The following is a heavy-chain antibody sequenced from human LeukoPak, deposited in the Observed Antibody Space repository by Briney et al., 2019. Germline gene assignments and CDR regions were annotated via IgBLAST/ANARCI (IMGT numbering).Heavy chain of an antibody. Sequence: GESLKISCNASGYTFATYWIGWVRQMPGKGLEWMGIIYPSDSETRYSPSFQGQVTISADKSISTAYLQWSRLKASDTAMYYCASNILRYFDWSRYWGQGTLVTVSS. J-gene: IGHJ4*02. CDR1: GYTFATYW. D-gene: IGHD3-9*01. CDR3: ASNILRYFDWSRY. V-gene: IGHV5-51*01. CDR2: IYPSDSET.